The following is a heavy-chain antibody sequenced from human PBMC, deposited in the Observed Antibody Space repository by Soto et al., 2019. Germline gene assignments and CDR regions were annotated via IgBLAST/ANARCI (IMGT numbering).Heavy chain of an antibody. Sequence: SETLSLTCTVSGGSISSSSYYWGWIRQPPGKGLEWIGSIYYSGSTYYNPSLKSRVTISVDTSKNQFSLKLSSVTAADTAVYYCARMGRWQWLVLLAAFDIWGQGTMVTVSS. CDR1: GGSISSSSYY. V-gene: IGHV4-39*01. J-gene: IGHJ3*02. CDR2: IYYSGST. CDR3: ARMGRWQWLVLLAAFDI. D-gene: IGHD6-19*01.